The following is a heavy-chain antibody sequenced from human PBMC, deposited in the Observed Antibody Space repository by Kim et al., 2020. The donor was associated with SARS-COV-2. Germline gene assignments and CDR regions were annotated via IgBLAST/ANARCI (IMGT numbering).Heavy chain of an antibody. CDR2: INHSGST. D-gene: IGHD3-3*01. V-gene: IGHV4-34*01. J-gene: IGHJ6*02. CDR1: GGSFSGYY. Sequence: SETLSLTCAVYGGSFSGYYWSWIRQPPGKGLEWIGEINHSGSTNYNPSLKSRVTISVDTSKNQFSLKLSSVTAADTAVYYCASPGYWSDTIFGVVIQSYGMDVWGQGTTVTVSS. CDR3: ASPGYWSDTIFGVVIQSYGMDV.